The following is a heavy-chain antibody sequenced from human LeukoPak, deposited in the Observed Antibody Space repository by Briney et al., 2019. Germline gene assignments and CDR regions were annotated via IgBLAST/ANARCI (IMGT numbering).Heavy chain of an antibody. J-gene: IGHJ4*02. D-gene: IGHD6-13*01. CDR1: GFTFSSYG. CDR3: ARDPYVRIAAAQYFDY. V-gene: IGHV3-33*01. Sequence: PGRSLRLSCAASGFTFSSYGMHWVRQAPGKGLEWVAVIWYDGSNKYYADSVKGRFTISRDNSKNTLYLQMNSLRAEDTAVYYCARDPYVRIAAAQYFDYWGQGTLVTVSS. CDR2: IWYDGSNK.